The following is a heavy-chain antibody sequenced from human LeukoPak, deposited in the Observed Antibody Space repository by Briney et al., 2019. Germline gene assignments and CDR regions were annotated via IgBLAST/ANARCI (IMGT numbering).Heavy chain of an antibody. Sequence: ASVKVSCTASGGTFSSYAISWVRQAPGQGLEWMGGIIPIFGTAKYAQKFQGRVTITADESTSTAYMELSSLRSEDTAVYYCARVSIAARLNYYYGMDVWGQGTTVTVSS. CDR1: GGTFSSYA. CDR3: ARVSIAARLNYYYGMDV. J-gene: IGHJ6*02. D-gene: IGHD6-6*01. CDR2: IIPIFGTA. V-gene: IGHV1-69*13.